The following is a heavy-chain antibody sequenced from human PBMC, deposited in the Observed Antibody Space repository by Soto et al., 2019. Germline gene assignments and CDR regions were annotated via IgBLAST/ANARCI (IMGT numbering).Heavy chain of an antibody. J-gene: IGHJ4*02. CDR2: ISGSGGGT. CDR1: GFTFSSYA. CDR3: ARESDH. Sequence: EVRLLESGGGLVQPGGSLRLSCAASGFTFSSYAMSWVRQAPGKGLEWVPTISGSGGGTYYADSMKGRFTISRDNSKNTLYLQMYSLRVEDTAVYYCARESDHWGQGTLVTVSS. V-gene: IGHV3-23*01.